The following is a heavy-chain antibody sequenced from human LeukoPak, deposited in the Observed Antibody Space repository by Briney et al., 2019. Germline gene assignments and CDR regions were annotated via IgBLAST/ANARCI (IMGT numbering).Heavy chain of an antibody. CDR1: GFTFSSYS. Sequence: GGSLRLSCAASGFTFSSYSMNWVRQAPGKGLEWVSYISSSGSTIYYADSVRGRFTISRDNAKNSLYLQMNSLRAEDTAVYYCARASDAFDIWGQGTMVTVSS. J-gene: IGHJ3*02. CDR2: ISSSGSTI. CDR3: ARASDAFDI. V-gene: IGHV3-48*04.